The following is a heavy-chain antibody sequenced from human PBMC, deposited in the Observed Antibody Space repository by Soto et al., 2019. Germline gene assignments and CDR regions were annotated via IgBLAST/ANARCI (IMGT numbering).Heavy chain of an antibody. Sequence: QMQLVQSGAEVRMPGSSVKVSCKASGGTFSTYSINWVRQAPGQGLEWMGGIIPLFGTTNYAQKFKGRVTITADESTSTVYMELSSLRAEDAAVYYCARGATHGSSWYFWFDPWGQGTLVTASS. CDR3: ARGATHGSSWYFWFDP. D-gene: IGHD6-13*01. V-gene: IGHV1-69*01. CDR2: IIPLFGTT. J-gene: IGHJ5*02. CDR1: GGTFSTYS.